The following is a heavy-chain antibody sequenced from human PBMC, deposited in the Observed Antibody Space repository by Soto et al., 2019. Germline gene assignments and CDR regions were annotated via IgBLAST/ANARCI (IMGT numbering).Heavy chain of an antibody. CDR2: IYYSVST. CDR3: ARQWGWELEGEGGAFDI. J-gene: IGHJ3*02. Sequence: QLQLQESGPGLVKPSETLSLTCTVSGGSISSSSYYWGWIRQPPGKGLEWIGSIYYSVSTYYNPSLKSRVTISVDTSKNQFSLKLSSVTAADTAVYYCARQWGWELEGEGGAFDIWGQGTMVTVSS. V-gene: IGHV4-39*01. CDR1: GGSISSSSYY. D-gene: IGHD1-26*01.